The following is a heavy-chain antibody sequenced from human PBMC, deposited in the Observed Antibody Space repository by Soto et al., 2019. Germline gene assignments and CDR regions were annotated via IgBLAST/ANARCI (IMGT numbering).Heavy chain of an antibody. D-gene: IGHD2-21*01. J-gene: IGHJ4*02. CDR2: ISYDGRNT. Sequence: QVQLVESGGGVVQPGRSLRLSCVASGFIFSDYAIHWVRQAPGKGLEWVAIISYDGRNTYYADSVKGRFTISRDNSKNSIYLQMNSLRAEDTAVYYCAKAGGHCNSGQCYAKGWGQGTLVTVS. V-gene: IGHV3-30*18. CDR3: AKAGGHCNSGQCYAKG. CDR1: GFIFSDYA.